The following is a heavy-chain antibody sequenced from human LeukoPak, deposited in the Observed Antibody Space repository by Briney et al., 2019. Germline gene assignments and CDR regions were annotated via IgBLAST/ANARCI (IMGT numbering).Heavy chain of an antibody. D-gene: IGHD3-9*01. Sequence: GGSLRLSCAASGFTFSTYWMSWVRQAPGKGLEWVSAISGSGGSTYYADSVKGRFTISRDNSKNTLYPQMNSLRAEDTAVYYCAKRDILTGHAFDPWGQGTLVTVSS. V-gene: IGHV3-23*01. CDR2: ISGSGGST. CDR3: AKRDILTGHAFDP. J-gene: IGHJ5*02. CDR1: GFTFSTYW.